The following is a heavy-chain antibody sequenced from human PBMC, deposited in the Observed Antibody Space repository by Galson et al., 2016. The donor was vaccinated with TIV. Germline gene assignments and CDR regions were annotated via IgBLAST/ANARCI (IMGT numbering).Heavy chain of an antibody. CDR2: ISGSGGIT. CDR3: ARVRSCGGDCYYFDY. Sequence: SLRLSCAASGFTFSNYAMHWVRQAPGKGLEWVSGISGSGGITYFADSVKGRFTISRDNAKNSLYLQMNSLRAVDTALYHCARVRSCGGDCYYFDYWGQGSLVTVSS. D-gene: IGHD2-21*02. J-gene: IGHJ4*02. CDR1: GFTFSNYA. V-gene: IGHV3-23*01.